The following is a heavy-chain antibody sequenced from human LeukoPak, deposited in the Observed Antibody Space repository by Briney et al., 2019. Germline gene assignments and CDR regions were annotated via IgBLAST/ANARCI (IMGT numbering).Heavy chain of an antibody. V-gene: IGHV3-30*18. CDR2: ISYDGSNK. D-gene: IGHD3-3*01. J-gene: IGHJ4*02. CDR1: GFTFSSYA. CDR3: AKTGVVIIPHLPDY. Sequence: GGSLRLSCAASGFTFSSYAMHWVRQAPGKGLEWVAVISYDGSNKYYADSVKGRFTISRDNSKNTLYLQMNSLRAEDTAVYYCAKTGVVIIPHLPDYWGQGTLVTVSS.